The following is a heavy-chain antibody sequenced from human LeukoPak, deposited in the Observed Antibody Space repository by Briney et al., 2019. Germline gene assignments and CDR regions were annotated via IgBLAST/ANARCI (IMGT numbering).Heavy chain of an antibody. CDR2: ISAYNGNT. V-gene: IGHV1-18*01. D-gene: IGHD4-17*01. J-gene: IGHJ4*02. CDR1: GYTFTSYG. Sequence: ASVKVSCKASGYTFTSYGISWVRQAPGQGLEWMGWISAYNGNTNYAQKLQGRVTMTTDTSTSTAYMELRSLRSDDTAVYYCARDWIADYGDYVGPPTYWGQGTLVTVSS. CDR3: ARDWIADYGDYVGPPTY.